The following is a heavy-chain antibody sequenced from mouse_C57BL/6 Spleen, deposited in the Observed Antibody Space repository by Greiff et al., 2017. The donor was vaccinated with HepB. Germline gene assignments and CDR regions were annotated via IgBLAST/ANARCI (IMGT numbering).Heavy chain of an antibody. V-gene: IGHV1-64*01. J-gene: IGHJ4*01. Sequence: VQLQQPGAELVKPGASVKLSCKASGYTFTSYWMHWVKQRPGQGLEWIGMIHPNSGSTNYNEKFKSKATLTVDKSSSTAYMQLSSLTSEDSAVYYCASPGDDYDGYAMDYWGQGTSVTVSS. CDR3: ASPGDDYDGYAMDY. D-gene: IGHD2-4*01. CDR1: GYTFTSYW. CDR2: IHPNSGST.